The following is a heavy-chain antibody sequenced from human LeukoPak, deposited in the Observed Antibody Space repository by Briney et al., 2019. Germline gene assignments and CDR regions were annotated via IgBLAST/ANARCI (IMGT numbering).Heavy chain of an antibody. Sequence: SETLSLTCAVYGGSFSGYYWSWIRQPPGKGLEWIGEINHSGSTNYNPSLKSRITISVDTSKNQFSLKLSSVTAADTAVYYCARDPGPGYYFGYWGQGILVTVSS. CDR2: INHSGST. CDR3: ARDPGPGYYFGY. D-gene: IGHD1-14*01. CDR1: GGSFSGYY. J-gene: IGHJ4*02. V-gene: IGHV4-34*01.